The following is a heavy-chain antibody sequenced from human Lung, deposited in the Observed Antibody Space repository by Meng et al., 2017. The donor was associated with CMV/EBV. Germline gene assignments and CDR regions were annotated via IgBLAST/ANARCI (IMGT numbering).Heavy chain of an antibody. J-gene: IGHJ4*02. CDR2: IDDSART. D-gene: IGHD1-26*01. CDR1: GLSILINIR. Sequence: PSGSLFRLFVVCGLSILINIRWSCARHPPGKVVEGIGNIDDSARTTYNPSLNSRIIVSLDKSKNHFPLKVNSVTAADTAVYYCARGKQDAWELLAYWCQGALLTVSS. V-gene: IGHV4-4*02. CDR3: ARGKQDAWELLAY.